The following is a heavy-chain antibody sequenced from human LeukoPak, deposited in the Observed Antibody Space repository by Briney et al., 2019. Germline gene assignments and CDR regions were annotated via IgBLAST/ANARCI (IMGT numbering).Heavy chain of an antibody. CDR2: ISYDGSNK. V-gene: IGHV3-30*18. Sequence: PGGSRRFSCAASGFTFSSYGMHWVRQAPGKGLEWVAVISYDGSNKYYADSVKGRFTISRDNSKNTLYLQMNSLRAEDTAVYYCANEPSGYANWFDPWGQGTLVTVSS. D-gene: IGHD5-12*01. CDR1: GFTFSSYG. CDR3: ANEPSGYANWFDP. J-gene: IGHJ5*02.